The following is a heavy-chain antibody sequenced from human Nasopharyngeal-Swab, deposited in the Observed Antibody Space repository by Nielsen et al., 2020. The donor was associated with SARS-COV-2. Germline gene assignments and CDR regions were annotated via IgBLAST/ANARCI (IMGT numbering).Heavy chain of an antibody. CDR3: ATASPTGTTSWFDP. CDR2: FDPEDGET. D-gene: IGHD1-7*01. CDR1: GYTLTELS. Sequence: ASVKVSCKVSGYTLTELSMHWVRQAPGKGLERMGGFDPEDGETIYAQKFQGRVTMTEDTSTDTAYMELSSLRSEDTAVYYCATASPTGTTSWFDPWGQGTLVTVSS. V-gene: IGHV1-24*01. J-gene: IGHJ5*02.